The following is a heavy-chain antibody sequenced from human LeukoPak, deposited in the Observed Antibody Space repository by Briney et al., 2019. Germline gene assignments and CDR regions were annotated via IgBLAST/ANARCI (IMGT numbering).Heavy chain of an antibody. Sequence: SETLSFTCAGYGGSFSGYYWSWIRQRPGKGREWIGSIYYSGTTYYNPSLNSRVTISVDTSKKQFSLKLSSVTAADTAVYYCTRELSGSQDYWGQGTLVTVSS. CDR2: IYYSGTT. D-gene: IGHD3-22*01. V-gene: IGHV4-34*01. J-gene: IGHJ4*02. CDR1: GGSFSGYY. CDR3: TRELSGSQDY.